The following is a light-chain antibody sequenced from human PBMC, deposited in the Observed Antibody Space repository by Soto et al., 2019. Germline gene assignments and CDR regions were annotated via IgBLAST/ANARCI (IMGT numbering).Light chain of an antibody. CDR2: GTS. Sequence: EIVMTQSPVTLSVSPGERATLSCRASQSVSGKLAWYQQKPGQTPRLLIYGTSTRATGIPARFSGSGSGTEFTLTISSLQSEDFAVYYCQRYGRSPGLFTFGPGTRVDMK. CDR3: QRYGRSPGLFT. CDR1: QSVSGK. V-gene: IGKV3D-15*01. J-gene: IGKJ3*01.